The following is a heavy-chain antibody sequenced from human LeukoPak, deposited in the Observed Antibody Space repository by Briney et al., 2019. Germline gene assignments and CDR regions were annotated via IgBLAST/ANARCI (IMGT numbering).Heavy chain of an antibody. CDR2: INPSGGSR. D-gene: IGHD3-3*01. V-gene: IGHV1-46*01. J-gene: IGHJ4*02. CDR3: AIAARVGVVINYFDY. Sequence: ASLSVSCTASGDTFTSYYMHWVRQPPGQGLEWMGIINPSGGSRRYAKKIQGRVTMTKESSTSTVYMRLSSLRSEDTAVYYCAIAARVGVVINYFDYWGQGTVVTVSA. CDR1: GDTFTSYY.